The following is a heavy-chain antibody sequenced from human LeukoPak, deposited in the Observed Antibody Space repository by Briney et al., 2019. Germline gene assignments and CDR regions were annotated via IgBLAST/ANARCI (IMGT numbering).Heavy chain of an antibody. CDR1: GFTFSSYS. CDR2: ISSSSSTI. J-gene: IGHJ6*02. D-gene: IGHD2-2*01. CDR3: AREYCSSTSCYLGDYGMDV. V-gene: IGHV3-48*01. Sequence: GGSLRLSCAASGFTFSSYSMNWVRQAPGKGLEWVSYISSSSSTIYYADSVKGRFTISRDNAKNSLYLHMNSLRAEDTAVYYCAREYCSSTSCYLGDYGMDVWGQGTTVTVSS.